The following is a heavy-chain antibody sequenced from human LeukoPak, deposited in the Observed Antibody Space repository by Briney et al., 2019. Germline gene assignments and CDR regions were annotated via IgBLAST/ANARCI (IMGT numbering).Heavy chain of an antibody. D-gene: IGHD3-22*01. J-gene: IGHJ6*03. CDR1: GGSFSGYY. V-gene: IGHV4-34*01. Sequence: SETLSLTCAVYGGSFSGYYWTWIRHTPGKGLEWIGEMNPSGSTNYNPSLKSRVTISVDTSKNQFSLTLSSVTAADTAVYYCARGRQDVTMIVVIMTAVSYYLDVWGKGTTVTVS. CDR3: ARGRQDVTMIVVIMTAVSYYLDV. CDR2: MNPSGST.